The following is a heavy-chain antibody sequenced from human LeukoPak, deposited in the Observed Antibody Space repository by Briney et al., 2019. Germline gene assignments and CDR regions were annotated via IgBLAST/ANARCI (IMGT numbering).Heavy chain of an antibody. CDR2: INPNSGGT. V-gene: IGHV1-2*02. D-gene: IGHD3-3*01. J-gene: IGHJ6*02. CDR1: GYTFSGYY. Sequence: ASVKVSCKASGYTFSGYYMHWVRQAPGQGLEWMGWINPNSGGTNYAQKFQGRVTMTRDTSISTAYMELSRLRSDDTAVYYCARAQSPGSLRFLEPEQSYNYYGMDVWGQGTTVTVSS. CDR3: ARAQSPGSLRFLEPEQSYNYYGMDV.